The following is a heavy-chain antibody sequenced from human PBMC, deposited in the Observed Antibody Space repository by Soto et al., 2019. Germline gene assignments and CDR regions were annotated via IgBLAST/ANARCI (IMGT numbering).Heavy chain of an antibody. V-gene: IGHV1-69*13. CDR1: GGTFSSYA. J-gene: IGHJ4*02. Sequence: SVKVSCKASGGTFSSYAISWVRQAPGQGLEWMGGIIPIFGTANYAQKFQGRVTITADESTSTAYMELSSLRSEDTAVYYCARAPGNYYDSSGYYFDYWCQGTLGTVS. D-gene: IGHD3-22*01. CDR2: IIPIFGTA. CDR3: ARAPGNYYDSSGYYFDY.